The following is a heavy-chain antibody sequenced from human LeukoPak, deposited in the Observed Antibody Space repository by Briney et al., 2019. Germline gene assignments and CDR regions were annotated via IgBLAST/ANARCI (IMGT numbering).Heavy chain of an antibody. CDR3: ARDDCSSTSCYSVY. V-gene: IGHV4-61*02. Sequence: SETLSPTCTVSGGSISSGSYYWSWIRQPAGKGLEWIGRIYTSGSTNYNPSLKSRVTISVDTSKNQFSLKLSSVTAADTAVYYCARDDCSSTSCYSVYWGQGTLVTVSS. J-gene: IGHJ4*02. D-gene: IGHD2-2*02. CDR1: GGSISSGSYY. CDR2: IYTSGST.